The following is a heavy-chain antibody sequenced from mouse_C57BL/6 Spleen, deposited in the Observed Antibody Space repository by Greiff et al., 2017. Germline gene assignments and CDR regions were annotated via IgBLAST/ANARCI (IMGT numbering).Heavy chain of an antibody. CDR1: GFTFSDSY. D-gene: IGHD2-3*01. CDR2: ISNGGGST. J-gene: IGHJ1*03. Sequence: VKLVESGGGLVQPGGSLKLSCAASGFTFSDSYMYWVRQTPEKRLEWVAYISNGGGSTYYPDTVKGRFTISRDNAKNTLYLQMSRLKSEDTAMYYCARQDGYYWYFDVWGTGTTVTVSS. CDR3: ARQDGYYWYFDV. V-gene: IGHV5-12*01.